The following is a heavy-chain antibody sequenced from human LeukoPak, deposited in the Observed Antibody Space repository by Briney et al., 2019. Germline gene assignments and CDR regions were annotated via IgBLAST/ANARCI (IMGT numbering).Heavy chain of an antibody. D-gene: IGHD4-17*01. V-gene: IGHV3-30*02. J-gene: IGHJ6*03. Sequence: GGSLRLSCAASGFTFSNYGMHWVRQAPGKGLDWVAFIHYDGSNKYYADSVKGRFTISRDDSKNTLYLQMNSLRAEDTAVYYCAKAASKRTDYGDYAFYYYMDVWGKGTTDTISS. CDR1: GFTFSNYG. CDR2: IHYDGSNK. CDR3: AKAASKRTDYGDYAFYYYMDV.